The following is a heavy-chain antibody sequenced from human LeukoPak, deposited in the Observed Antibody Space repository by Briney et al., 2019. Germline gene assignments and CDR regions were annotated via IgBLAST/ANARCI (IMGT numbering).Heavy chain of an antibody. J-gene: IGHJ6*02. D-gene: IGHD2-21*01. CDR2: IYSSGST. V-gene: IGHV4-4*07. CDR3: ARHLWDYYYGMDI. Sequence: PSEILSLTCTVSGGSISSYYWSWIRQPAGKGLEWIGRIYSSGSTNYNPSLRSRVTLSVDTSKNQFSLKLTSVTAADTAVYYCARHLWDYYYGMDIWGQGTTVTVSS. CDR1: GGSISSYY.